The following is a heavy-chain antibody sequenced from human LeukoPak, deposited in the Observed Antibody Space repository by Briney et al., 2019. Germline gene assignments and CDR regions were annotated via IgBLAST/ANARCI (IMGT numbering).Heavy chain of an antibody. D-gene: IGHD2-15*01. CDR3: ARQFLVAAPFDY. Sequence: SETLSLTCAVYGGSFSGYYWSWIRQPPGKGLEWIGEINHSGSTNYNPSLKSRVTISVDTSKNQFSLKLSSVTAADTAVYYCARQFLVAAPFDYWGQGTLVTVSS. J-gene: IGHJ4*02. V-gene: IGHV4-34*01. CDR1: GGSFSGYY. CDR2: INHSGST.